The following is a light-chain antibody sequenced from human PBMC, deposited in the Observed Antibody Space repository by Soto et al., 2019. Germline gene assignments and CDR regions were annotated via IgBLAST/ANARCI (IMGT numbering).Light chain of an antibody. CDR3: QQRSNWPFALT. CDR2: DAS. V-gene: IGKV3-11*01. J-gene: IGKJ4*01. Sequence: EMVLTQSPSTLSLSPGERATLSCRASQSVSSSLAWYQQKPGQAPRLLIYDASNMATGSPARFSGSGSVTDFTPSSGSLQPEHVAAYYCQQRSNWPFALTLAGGTKVEIK. CDR1: QSVSSS.